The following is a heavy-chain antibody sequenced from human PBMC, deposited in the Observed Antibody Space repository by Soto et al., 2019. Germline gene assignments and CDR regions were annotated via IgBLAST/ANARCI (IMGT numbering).Heavy chain of an antibody. CDR3: VRVFDTYYFDL. D-gene: IGHD3-9*01. Sequence: QVQVVESGGGVVQPGRSLRLSCAASGFTFSTYGMHWVRQAPGKGLEWVALVWYDGSKKYYAYSVKGRFTISRDTSNDTLHLQMNTVSAEDTAVYSCVRVFDTYYFDLWGQGTLVTVST. CDR1: GFTFSTYG. V-gene: IGHV3-33*01. J-gene: IGHJ4*02. CDR2: VWYDGSKK.